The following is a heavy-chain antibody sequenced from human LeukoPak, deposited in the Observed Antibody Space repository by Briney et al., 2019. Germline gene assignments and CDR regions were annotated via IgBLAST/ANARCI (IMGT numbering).Heavy chain of an antibody. V-gene: IGHV3-21*01. D-gene: IGHD3-22*01. CDR3: ARLYDGSAYHADHFDY. CDR1: GFTFNTYN. J-gene: IGHJ4*02. Sequence: GSLILSCACSGFTFNTYNMNWVRQAPGKGLEWVSSISSSSSYIYYADSVKGQFTISKDNANNSLCLQMNNLRAEDPAVYYCARLYDGSAYHADHFDYWGQGTLVIVSS. CDR2: ISSSSSYI.